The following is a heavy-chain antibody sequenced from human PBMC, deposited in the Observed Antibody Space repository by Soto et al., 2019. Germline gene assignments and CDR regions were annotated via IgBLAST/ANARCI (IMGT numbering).Heavy chain of an antibody. CDR2: LIPIYNEP. V-gene: IGHV1-69*06. J-gene: IGHJ6*02. CDR1: GFTFNVYC. Sequence: GASVKGSCKSSGFTFNVYCSHWVRQAPGQGLEWMGGLIPIYNEPYYAQKFQGRVTITADKSTTTVHLELSSLRSEDTAVYFCAKVRDPHLDHYALDVWGQGTTVTVSS. CDR3: AKVRDPHLDHYALDV. D-gene: IGHD3-16*01.